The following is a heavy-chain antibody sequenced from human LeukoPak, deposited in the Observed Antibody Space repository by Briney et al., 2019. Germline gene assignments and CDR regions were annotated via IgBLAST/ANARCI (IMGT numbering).Heavy chain of an antibody. CDR2: ISGSSSYI. Sequence: GGSLRLSCAASGFTFSCCTMNWVRQAPGKGLEWVSSISGSSSYISYADAVKGRFTISKDNAKNSLYLHMNSLSAEDTAVYYCARDTVVLRAAIGKYYAMDVWGTGTTVTVSS. V-gene: IGHV3-21*01. J-gene: IGHJ6*04. D-gene: IGHD2-2*01. CDR1: GFTFSCCT. CDR3: ARDTVVLRAAIGKYYAMDV.